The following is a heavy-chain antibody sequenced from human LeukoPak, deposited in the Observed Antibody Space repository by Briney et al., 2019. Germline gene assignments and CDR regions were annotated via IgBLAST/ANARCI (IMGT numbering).Heavy chain of an antibody. V-gene: IGHV1-24*01. CDR3: AAEDYGGLFDY. D-gene: IGHD4-23*01. J-gene: IGHJ4*02. Sequence: APVKVSCTVSGYTLTELSMHRVRQAPGKRLEWMGGFDTEDSETIYAQKFQGRVTMTEDTSTDTAYMELSSLRSEDTAVYYCAAEDYGGLFDYWGQGTLVTVSS. CDR2: FDTEDSET. CDR1: GYTLTELS.